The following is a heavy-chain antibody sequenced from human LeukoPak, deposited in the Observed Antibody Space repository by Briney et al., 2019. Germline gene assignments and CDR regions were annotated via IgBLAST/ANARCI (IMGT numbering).Heavy chain of an antibody. V-gene: IGHV3-74*01. CDR1: GFTFSNAW. CDR2: ISNDGNKA. D-gene: IGHD6-6*01. CDR3: AGSSVY. Sequence: GGSLRLSCAASGFTFSNAWMTGVRQAPGKGLVWVSRISNDGNKADYADSVKGRFTISRDNAKSTVYLQMNSLRVEDSAVYYCAGSSVYWGQGTLVTVSS. J-gene: IGHJ4*02.